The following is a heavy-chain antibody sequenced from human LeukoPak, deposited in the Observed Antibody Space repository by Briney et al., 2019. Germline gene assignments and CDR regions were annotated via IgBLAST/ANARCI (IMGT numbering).Heavy chain of an antibody. Sequence: GGSLRLSCAASGFTFSSYAMSWVRQAPGKGLEWVSAISGSGGSTYYADSVKGRFTISRDNSKNTLYLQMNSLRAEDTAVYYCARVERITIFGVVIKDYYYYYMDVWGKGTTVTVSS. CDR3: ARVERITIFGVVIKDYYYYYMDV. V-gene: IGHV3-23*01. D-gene: IGHD3-3*01. CDR2: ISGSGGST. CDR1: GFTFSSYA. J-gene: IGHJ6*03.